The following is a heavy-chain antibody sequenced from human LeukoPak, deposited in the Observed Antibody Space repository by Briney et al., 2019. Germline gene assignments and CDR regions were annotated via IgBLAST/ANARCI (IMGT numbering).Heavy chain of an antibody. Sequence: GGSLRLSCAASGFTFSDYYMSWIRQAPGKGLEWVSYISSSGSTIYYADSVKGRFTISRDNAKNSLYLQMNSLRAEDTALYYCAREVQAPGKTHDYWGQGTLVTVSS. CDR1: GFTFSDYY. CDR3: AREVQAPGKTHDY. CDR2: ISSSGSTI. V-gene: IGHV3-11*01. J-gene: IGHJ4*02.